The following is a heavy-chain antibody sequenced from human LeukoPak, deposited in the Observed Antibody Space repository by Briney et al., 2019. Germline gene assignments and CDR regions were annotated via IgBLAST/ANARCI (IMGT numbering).Heavy chain of an antibody. J-gene: IGHJ4*02. D-gene: IGHD3-10*01. CDR1: GFTFSSYA. V-gene: IGHV3-23*01. CDR2: ISGSGGST. CDR3: AKAAYYDSGTFLLDS. Sequence: GGSLRLSCAASGFTFSSYAMSWVRQAPGKGLEWVSAISGSGGSTYYADSVKGRFTISGDNSKNTLYLQMNSLRAEDTAVYNCAKAAYYDSGTFLLDSWGLGTLVTVSP.